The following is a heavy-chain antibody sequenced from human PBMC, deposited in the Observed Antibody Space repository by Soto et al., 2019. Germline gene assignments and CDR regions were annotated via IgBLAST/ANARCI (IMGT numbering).Heavy chain of an antibody. CDR3: ARESSGYCSSTGCSALNY. Sequence: PGGSLRLSCAASGFTFSDYYMSWIRQAPGKGLEWVSYISSSGSTIYYADSVKGRFTISRDNAKNSLYLQMNSLRAEDTAVYYCARESSGYCSSTGCSALNYWGQGTLVTVSS. CDR2: ISSSGSTI. D-gene: IGHD2-2*01. J-gene: IGHJ4*02. CDR1: GFTFSDYY. V-gene: IGHV3-11*01.